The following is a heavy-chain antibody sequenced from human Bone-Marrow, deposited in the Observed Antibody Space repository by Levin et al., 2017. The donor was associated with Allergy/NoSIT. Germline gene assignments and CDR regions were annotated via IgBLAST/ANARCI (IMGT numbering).Heavy chain of an antibody. J-gene: IGHJ4*02. D-gene: IGHD3-9*01. CDR1: GFSVSSRY. Sequence: GESLKISCAVSGFSVSSRYMSWVRQAPGTGLEWVSMVYSDGTTLYADSVKGRFTISRDTSKNILYLQMASLRAEDTAVYYCARDRGDYDILTGYTNWGQGTLVTVSS. CDR3: ARDRGDYDILTGYTN. V-gene: IGHV3-53*01. CDR2: VYSDGTT.